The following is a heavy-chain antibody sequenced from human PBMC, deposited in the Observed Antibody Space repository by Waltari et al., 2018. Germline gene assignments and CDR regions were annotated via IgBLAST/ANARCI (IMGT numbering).Heavy chain of an antibody. CDR3: AKRYYDILTGYSSFDY. CDR2: ISYSGGST. D-gene: IGHD3-9*01. Sequence: EVQLLESGGGLVQPGGSLRLSCAASGFTFSSYAMSWVRQAPGQGLGWVSGISYSGGSTYSADSVKGRFTIPRDNSKNTLYLQMNSLRAEDTAVYYCAKRYYDILTGYSSFDYWGQGTLVTVSS. V-gene: IGHV3-23*01. J-gene: IGHJ4*02. CDR1: GFTFSSYA.